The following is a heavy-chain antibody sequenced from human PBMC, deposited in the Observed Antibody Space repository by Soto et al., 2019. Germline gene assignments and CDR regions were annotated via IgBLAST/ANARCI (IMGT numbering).Heavy chain of an antibody. CDR1: GFSFDEYA. Sequence: EVQLEESGGGLVQPGRSLRLSCAASGFSFDEYAMHWVRQAPGKGLEWVSGISWNSGTMGYGDSVKGRVTISRDNAKNSLYLQMNSLRAEDTALYYCAKGFCSSTRCLTYSYMDVWGKGTTVTVSS. V-gene: IGHV3-9*01. CDR3: AKGFCSSTRCLTYSYMDV. CDR2: ISWNSGTM. D-gene: IGHD2-2*01. J-gene: IGHJ6*03.